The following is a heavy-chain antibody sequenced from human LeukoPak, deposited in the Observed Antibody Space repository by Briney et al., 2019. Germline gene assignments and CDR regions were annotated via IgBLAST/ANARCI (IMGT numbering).Heavy chain of an antibody. CDR3: ARDGQTGTTVY. V-gene: IGHV3-21*01. CDR2: ISSSSSYI. CDR1: GFTCSSYS. Sequence: PGGSLRLSCAASGFTCSSYSMNWVRQAPGKGLEWVSSISSSSSYIYYADSVKGRFTISRDNAKNSLHLQMNSLRAEDTAVYYCARDGQTGTTVYWGQGTLVTVSS. J-gene: IGHJ4*02. D-gene: IGHD1/OR15-1a*01.